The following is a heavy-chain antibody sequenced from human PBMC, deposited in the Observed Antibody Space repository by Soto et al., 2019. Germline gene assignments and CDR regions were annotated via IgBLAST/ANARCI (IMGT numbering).Heavy chain of an antibody. V-gene: IGHV3-23*01. Sequence: EVQLLESGGGLVQPGGSLRLSCAASGFTFSNSGMSWVRQAPGKALEWVSSISGSGDRTYYADSVKGRFTISRDNSKNTLYLKMDSLRVEDTAVYYCAKIAVTGSWSFDLWGRGTLVTVSS. CDR3: AKIAVTGSWSFDL. CDR1: GFTFSNSG. CDR2: ISGSGDRT. J-gene: IGHJ2*01. D-gene: IGHD6-19*01.